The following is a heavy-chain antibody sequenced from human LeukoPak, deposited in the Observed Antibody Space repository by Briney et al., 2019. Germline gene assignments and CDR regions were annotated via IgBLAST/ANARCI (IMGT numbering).Heavy chain of an antibody. CDR2: ISSNGGST. CDR3: ARARLVVTAMDY. V-gene: IGHV3-64*01. CDR1: GFTFSSYA. J-gene: IGHJ4*02. Sequence: RGSLRLSCAASGFTFSSYAMHWVRQAPGKGLESVSSISSNGGSTYYANSMKGRFTISRDNSQNTLYLQMGSLRAEDMAVYYCARARLVVTAMDYWGQGTLVSVSS. D-gene: IGHD2-21*02.